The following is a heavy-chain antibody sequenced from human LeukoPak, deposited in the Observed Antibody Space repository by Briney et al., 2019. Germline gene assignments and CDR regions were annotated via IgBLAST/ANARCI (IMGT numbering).Heavy chain of an antibody. CDR3: AKDSMVRGVKDY. J-gene: IGHJ4*02. CDR2: ISAYNGNT. D-gene: IGHD3-10*01. CDR1: GYTFTSYG. V-gene: IGHV1-18*01. Sequence: ASVKVSCKASGYTFTSYGISWVRQAPGQGLEWMGWISAYNGNTNYAQKLQGRVTMTTDTSTSTAYMELRSLRSDDTAVYYCAKDSMVRGVKDYWGQGTLVTVSS.